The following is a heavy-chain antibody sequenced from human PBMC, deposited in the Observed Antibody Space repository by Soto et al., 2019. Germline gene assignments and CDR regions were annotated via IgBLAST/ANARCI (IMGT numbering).Heavy chain of an antibody. CDR3: ARLRGGCPADF. CDR2: INHSGST. V-gene: IGHV4-34*01. D-gene: IGHD3-16*01. CDR1: GGSFSGYY. J-gene: IGHJ4*02. Sequence: SETLSLTCAINGGSFSGYYWSWIRQPPGKGLEWIGEINHSGSTNYNPSLQSRVIISLDTSKNQFSLALSSVTAADTAVYFCARLRGGCPADFWGQGTLVTVSS.